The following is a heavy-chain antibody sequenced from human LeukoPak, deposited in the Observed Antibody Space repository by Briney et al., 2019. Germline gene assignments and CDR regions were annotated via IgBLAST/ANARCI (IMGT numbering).Heavy chain of an antibody. CDR3: AKVMTRTMVRGVPPSVY. CDR2: ISGSGGST. D-gene: IGHD3-10*01. Sequence: PGGSLRLSCAASGFTFSSYAMSWVRQAPGKGLEWVSAISGSGGSTYYADSVKGRFTISRDNSKNTLYLQMNSLRAEDTAVYYCAKVMTRTMVRGVPPSVYWGQGTLVTVSS. CDR1: GFTFSSYA. V-gene: IGHV3-23*01. J-gene: IGHJ4*02.